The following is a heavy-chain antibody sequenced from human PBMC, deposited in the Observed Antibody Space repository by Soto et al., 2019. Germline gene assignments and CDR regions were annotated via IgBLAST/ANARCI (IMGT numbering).Heavy chain of an antibody. Sequence: PGGSLRLSCAASGFTFNSYGMHWVRQAPGKGLEWVAVISYDGDRKYYVDSVKGRFTISRDNSKNTLYPQMHGLRPEDTAVYYCAKDALLWRTAHYFDFWGQGTLVTVSS. CDR1: GFTFNSYG. D-gene: IGHD3-10*01. CDR3: AKDALLWRTAHYFDF. CDR2: ISYDGDRK. V-gene: IGHV3-30*18. J-gene: IGHJ4*02.